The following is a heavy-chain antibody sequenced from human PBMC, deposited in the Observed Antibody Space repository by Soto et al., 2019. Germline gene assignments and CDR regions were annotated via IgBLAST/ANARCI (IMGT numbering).Heavy chain of an antibody. CDR1: GGSISSYYW. CDR2: IYWDDDK. Sequence: TLSLTCTVSGGSISSYYWSWIRQPPGKALEWLALIYWDDDKRYSPSLKSRLTITKDTSKNQVVLTMTNMDPVDTATYYCAHSIRLDHGPTYYYGSGSFGAFDIWGQGTMVTVSS. J-gene: IGHJ3*02. V-gene: IGHV2-5*08. D-gene: IGHD3-10*01. CDR3: AHSIRLDHGPTYYYGSGSFGAFDI.